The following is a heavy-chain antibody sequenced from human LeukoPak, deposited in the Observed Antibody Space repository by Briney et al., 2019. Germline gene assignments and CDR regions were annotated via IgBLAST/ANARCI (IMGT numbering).Heavy chain of an antibody. V-gene: IGHV4-34*01. D-gene: IGHD5-18*01. CDR3: ARGRGYNAFDF. CDR2: INHSGST. J-gene: IGHJ3*01. Sequence: PETLSLTCAVYGGSFSGYYWSWIRQPPGKGLEWIGEINHSGSTNYKPSLKSRVTISVDTSKNQFSLKLSPVTAADTAVYYCARGRGYNAFDFWGQGTMVTVSA. CDR1: GGSFSGYY.